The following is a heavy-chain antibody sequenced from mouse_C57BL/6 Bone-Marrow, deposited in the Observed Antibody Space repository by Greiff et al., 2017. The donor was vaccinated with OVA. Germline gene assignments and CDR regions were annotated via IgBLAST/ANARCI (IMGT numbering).Heavy chain of an antibody. Sequence: VQLQQSGAELMKPGASVKLSCKATGYTFTGYWIEWVKQRPGHGLEWIGEILRGSGSTNYNEKFKGKATFTSYTSTNTAYMQLSSLTTEDSAIDYCARSAQATPFAYWGQGTTLTVSS. CDR1: GYTFTGYW. J-gene: IGHJ2*01. CDR3: ARSAQATPFAY. D-gene: IGHD3-2*02. V-gene: IGHV1-9*01. CDR2: ILRGSGST.